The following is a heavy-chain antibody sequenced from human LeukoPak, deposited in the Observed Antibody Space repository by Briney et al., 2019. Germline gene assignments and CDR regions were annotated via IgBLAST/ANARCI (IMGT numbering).Heavy chain of an antibody. V-gene: IGHV1-46*01. Sequence: ASVKVSCKASGYTFTSYYMHWVRQAPGQGLEWMGIINPSGGSTSYAQKFQGRVTMTRDTSTSTVYMELSSLRSEDTAVYYCARDWAAAGTAVNWFDPWGQGTLVTVSS. J-gene: IGHJ5*02. CDR3: ARDWAAAGTAVNWFDP. CDR1: GYTFTSYY. CDR2: INPSGGST. D-gene: IGHD6-13*01.